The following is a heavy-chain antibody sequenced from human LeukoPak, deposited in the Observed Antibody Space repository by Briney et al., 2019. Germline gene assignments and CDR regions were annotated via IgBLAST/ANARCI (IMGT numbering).Heavy chain of an antibody. V-gene: IGHV4-34*01. J-gene: IGHJ6*03. Sequence: SETLSLTCAVYGVSFSGYYWTWIRQTPEKGLEGIGEMNPSGSTSYNPSLKSRVTISVDTSKNQFSLKLSSVTAADTAVYYCARGRQDVTMIVVVMTAVSYYLDVWGKGTTVTVS. D-gene: IGHD3-22*01. CDR1: GVSFSGYY. CDR3: ARGRQDVTMIVVVMTAVSYYLDV. CDR2: MNPSGST.